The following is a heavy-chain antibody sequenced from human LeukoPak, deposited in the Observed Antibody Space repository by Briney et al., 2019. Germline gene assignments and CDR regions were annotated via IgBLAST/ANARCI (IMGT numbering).Heavy chain of an antibody. J-gene: IGHJ5*02. Sequence: PGGSLRLSCAASGFTFSSYAMHWVRQAPGKGLEWVAVISYDGSNKYYADSVKGRFTISRDNSKNTLYLQMNSLRAEDTAVYYCARGQKNYYYDSSGRGFDPWGQGTLVTVSS. V-gene: IGHV3-30-3*01. CDR3: ARGQKNYYYDSSGRGFDP. CDR1: GFTFSSYA. CDR2: ISYDGSNK. D-gene: IGHD3-22*01.